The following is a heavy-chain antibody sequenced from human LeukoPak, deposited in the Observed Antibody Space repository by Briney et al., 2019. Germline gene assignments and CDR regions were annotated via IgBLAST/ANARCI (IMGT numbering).Heavy chain of an antibody. J-gene: IGHJ6*03. Sequence: GGSLRLSCAASGFTFSSYGMHWVRQAPGKGLEWVAFIRYDGSNKYYADSVKGRFTISRDNSKNTLYLQMNSLRAEDTAVYYCAKTGLRSSSWYGYYYYMDVWGKGTTVTISS. V-gene: IGHV3-30*02. CDR2: IRYDGSNK. D-gene: IGHD6-13*01. CDR3: AKTGLRSSSWYGYYYYMDV. CDR1: GFTFSSYG.